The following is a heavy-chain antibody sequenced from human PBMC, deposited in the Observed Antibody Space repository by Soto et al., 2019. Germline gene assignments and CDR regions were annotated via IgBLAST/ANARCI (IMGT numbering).Heavy chain of an antibody. D-gene: IGHD2-15*01. V-gene: IGHV3-30-3*01. CDR3: ARAGCDGGTCYTLVGLRYGMDV. J-gene: IGHJ6*02. CDR2: ISYDGNNK. Sequence: QVQLVESGGGVVQPGRSLRLSCAASGFTFSNYAMYWVHQAPGKGLEWVAVISYDGNNKYYADSVKGRFTISRDNSKNTLYLQMNSLRAEDPAVYYCARAGCDGGTCYTLVGLRYGMDVWSQGTTVTVSS. CDR1: GFTFSNYA.